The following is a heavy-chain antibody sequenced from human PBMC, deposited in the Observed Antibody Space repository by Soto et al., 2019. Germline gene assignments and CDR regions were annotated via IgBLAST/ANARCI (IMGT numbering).Heavy chain of an antibody. J-gene: IGHJ6*02. CDR3: ARGGFWGYDDYSGIDV. CDR1: GVSVTSGNYY. CDR2: IHHAGTT. Sequence: QLQLQESGPGLVKPSETLSLTCTVSGVSVTSGNYYWTWIRQPPGKGLEWIAYIHHAGTTNFNPSLKGRISISIATSKNQISLQRHSVTAADTAVYFCARGGFWGYDDYSGIDVWGRGTTVSISS. V-gene: IGHV4-61*01. D-gene: IGHD3-10*01.